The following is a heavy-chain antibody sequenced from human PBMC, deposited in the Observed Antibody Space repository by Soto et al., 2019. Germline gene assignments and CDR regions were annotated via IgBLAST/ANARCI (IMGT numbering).Heavy chain of an antibody. V-gene: IGHV3-23*01. J-gene: IGHJ4*02. CDR1: GFTFSSYA. D-gene: IGHD6-19*01. Sequence: GGSLRLSCAASGFTFSSYAMSWVRQAPGKGLEWVSAISGSGGSTYYADSVKGRFTISRDNSKNTLYLQMNSLRAEDTAVYYCAKVGSIAVAGPIDYWGQGTLVTVSS. CDR2: ISGSGGST. CDR3: AKVGSIAVAGPIDY.